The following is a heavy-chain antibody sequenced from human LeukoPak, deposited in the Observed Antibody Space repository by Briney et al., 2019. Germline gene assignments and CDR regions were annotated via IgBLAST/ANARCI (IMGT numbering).Heavy chain of an antibody. CDR1: GFTFSVYA. CDR3: AKDTTGHYYDSSGIAHF. Sequence: GGSLRLSCAASGFTFSVYAMSWVRQATGKGLEWVSAISGSGGSTYYADSVKGRFTISRDNSKNTLYLQMNSLRAEDTAVYYCAKDTTGHYYDSSGIAHFWGQGTMVTVSS. V-gene: IGHV3-23*01. J-gene: IGHJ3*01. CDR2: ISGSGGST. D-gene: IGHD3-22*01.